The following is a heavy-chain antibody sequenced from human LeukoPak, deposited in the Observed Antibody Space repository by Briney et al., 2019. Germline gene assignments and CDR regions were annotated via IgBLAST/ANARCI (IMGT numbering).Heavy chain of an antibody. J-gene: IGHJ4*02. CDR2: IRSKAYGGTT. CDR3: TRDSRASVVVAATPHY. V-gene: IGHV3-49*04. D-gene: IGHD2-15*01. CDR1: GFTFGDYA. Sequence: GGSLRLSCTASGFTFGDYAMTWVRQAPGKGLEWVGFIRSKAYGGTTEFAASVKGRFIISRDDSKSIAYLQMNSLKTEDTAVYYCTRDSRASVVVAATPHYWGQGTLVTVSS.